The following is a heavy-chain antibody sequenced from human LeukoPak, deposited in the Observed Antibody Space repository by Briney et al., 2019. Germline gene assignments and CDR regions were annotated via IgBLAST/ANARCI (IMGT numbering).Heavy chain of an antibody. CDR3: ARDYYGSGSNFDY. D-gene: IGHD3-10*01. V-gene: IGHV6-1*01. CDR2: TYCRSKWYN. J-gene: IGHJ4*02. Sequence: SQTLSLTCAISGDSVSSNSAAWNWIRQSPSRGLEWLGRTYCRSKWYNDYAVSVKSRITINPDTSKNQFSLQLNSVTPGDTLVSYCARDYYGSGSNFDYWGQGTLVTVSS. CDR1: GDSVSSNSAA.